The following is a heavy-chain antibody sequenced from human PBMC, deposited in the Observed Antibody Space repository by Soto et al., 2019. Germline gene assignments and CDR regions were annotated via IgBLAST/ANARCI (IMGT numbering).Heavy chain of an antibody. CDR1: GGSFSGYY. CDR2: INHSGST. J-gene: IGHJ4*02. V-gene: IGHV4-34*01. CDR3: ARHPGYYDILTGYTTYYFDY. D-gene: IGHD3-9*01. Sequence: SETLSLTCAVYGGSFSGYYWSWIRQPPGKGLEWIGEINHSGSTNYNPSLKSRVTISVDTSKNQFSLRLSSVTAADTAVYYCARHPGYYDILTGYTTYYFDYWGQGILVTVSS.